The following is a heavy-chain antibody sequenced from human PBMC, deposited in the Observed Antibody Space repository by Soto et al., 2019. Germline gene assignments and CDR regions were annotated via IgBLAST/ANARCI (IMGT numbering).Heavy chain of an antibody. Sequence: QVQVVQSAAEVKKPGASVRVSCKASGYSFTSYDINWVRQASGRGLEWMGWMSPRSGNTGYAQRFQGRVTMTRNISINTAYMKLSSRRGEDTALYYCARERQFGAVIRSGMDDWGQGTTVTVSS. CDR1: GYSFTSYD. V-gene: IGHV1-8*01. J-gene: IGHJ6*02. CDR2: MSPRSGNT. D-gene: IGHD3-3*01. CDR3: ARERQFGAVIRSGMDD.